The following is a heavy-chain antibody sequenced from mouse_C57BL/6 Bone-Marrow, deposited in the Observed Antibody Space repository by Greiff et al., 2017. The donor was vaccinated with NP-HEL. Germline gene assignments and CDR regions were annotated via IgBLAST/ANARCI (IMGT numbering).Heavy chain of an antibody. Sequence: QVQLQQPGAELVKPGASVKLSCKASGYTFTSYWMHWVKQRPGQGLEWIGMIHPNSGSTNYNEKFKSKATLTVDKSASTAYMQLSSLTSEDSAVYYCARNRQGRDYAMDYWGQGTSVTVSS. CDR3: ARNRQGRDYAMDY. J-gene: IGHJ4*01. CDR2: IHPNSGST. V-gene: IGHV1-64*01. CDR1: GYTFTSYW.